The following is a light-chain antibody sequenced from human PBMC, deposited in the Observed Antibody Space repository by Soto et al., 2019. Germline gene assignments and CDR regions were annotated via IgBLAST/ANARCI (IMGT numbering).Light chain of an antibody. CDR3: QQYNSYRST. Sequence: DVQMTQAPSTLSASVGDRVTITCRASQSISTYLAWYQQKPGKAPKLLIYKASSLESGVPSRFSGSGSGTEFTLTISSLQPDDFATYYCQQYNSYRSTFGLGTKVDIK. V-gene: IGKV1-5*03. J-gene: IGKJ1*01. CDR1: QSISTY. CDR2: KAS.